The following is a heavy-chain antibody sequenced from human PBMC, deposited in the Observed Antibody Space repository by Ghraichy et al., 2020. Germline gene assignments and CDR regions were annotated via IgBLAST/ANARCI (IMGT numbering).Heavy chain of an antibody. CDR1: VGTFSSYA. D-gene: IGHD1-14*01. CDR2: SIPIFTIA. V-gene: IGHV1-69*10. Sequence: SVKVSCKASVGTFSSYAITWVRQAPGQGLEWVGGSIPIFTIAKVAQKFHGRVTITADKSTGTAYMELSSLRSEDTAVYYCASRSVTKPDAYGMDVWGQGTTVTVSS. CDR3: ASRSVTKPDAYGMDV. J-gene: IGHJ6*02.